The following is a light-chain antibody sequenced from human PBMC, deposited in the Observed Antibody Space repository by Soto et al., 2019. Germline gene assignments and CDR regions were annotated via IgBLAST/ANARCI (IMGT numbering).Light chain of an antibody. CDR3: QQRSKWPRT. Sequence: EIVLTQSPATLSLSPGERATLSCRASQSVSGYLAWYQQKPGQAPRLLIYDASNSATGIPARFSGSGSGTDFTLTISSQEPEDFAVYYCQQRSKWPRTFGQGTKVEIK. J-gene: IGKJ1*01. CDR1: QSVSGY. CDR2: DAS. V-gene: IGKV3-11*01.